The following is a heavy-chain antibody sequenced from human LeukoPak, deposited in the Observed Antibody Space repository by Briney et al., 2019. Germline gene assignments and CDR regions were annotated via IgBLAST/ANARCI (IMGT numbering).Heavy chain of an antibody. J-gene: IGHJ3*02. CDR2: IYYSGST. V-gene: IGHV4-59*01. D-gene: IGHD6-6*01. Sequence: PSETLSLTCTVSGGSTSSYYWSWIRQPPGKGLEWIGYIYYSGSTNYNPSLKSRVTISVDTSKNQFSLKLSSVTAADTAVYYCARGYEYSSSPQAFDIWGQGTMVTVSS. CDR3: ARGYEYSSSPQAFDI. CDR1: GGSTSSYY.